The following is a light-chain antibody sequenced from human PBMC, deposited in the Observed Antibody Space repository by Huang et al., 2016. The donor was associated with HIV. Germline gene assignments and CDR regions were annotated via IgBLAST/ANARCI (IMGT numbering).Light chain of an antibody. V-gene: IGKV1-12*01. Sequence: DIQMTQSPSSVSASVGDRVTITCRASPGISDFLAWYQQKPGKAPNLLIYSASTLHNGAPSRFSGSGSGTDFTLTISSLQPEDFATYYCQQTYSFPLTFGPGTTVDIK. CDR1: PGISDF. CDR2: SAS. CDR3: QQTYSFPLT. J-gene: IGKJ3*01.